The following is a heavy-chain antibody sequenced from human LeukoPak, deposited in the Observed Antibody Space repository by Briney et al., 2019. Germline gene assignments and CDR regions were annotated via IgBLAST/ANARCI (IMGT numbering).Heavy chain of an antibody. V-gene: IGHV3-74*01. CDR2: INSDGSWT. J-gene: IGHJ4*02. Sequence: GGSLRLSCAASGNYWMHWVRQAPGKGLVWVSHINSDGSWTSYADSVKGRFTISRDNAKNSLYLQMNSLRAEDTAVYYCARVGRRGYSYGYFDYWGQGTLVTVSS. CDR3: ARVGRRGYSYGYFDY. CDR1: GNYW. D-gene: IGHD5-18*01.